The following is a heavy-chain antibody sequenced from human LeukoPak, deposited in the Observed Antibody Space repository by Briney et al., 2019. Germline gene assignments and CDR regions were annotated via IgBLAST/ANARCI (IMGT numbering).Heavy chain of an antibody. J-gene: IGHJ4*02. V-gene: IGHV1-18*01. D-gene: IGHD4-17*01. CDR2: ISAYNGNT. Sequence: ASVKVSCKASGYTFTSYGISWVRQAPGQGLEWMGWISAYNGNTNYAQKLQGRVTMTTDTSTSTAYMELRSLRSDDTAVYYCAKDRGRTTVTTWNDYWGQGTLVTVSS. CDR1: GYTFTSYG. CDR3: AKDRGRTTVTTWNDY.